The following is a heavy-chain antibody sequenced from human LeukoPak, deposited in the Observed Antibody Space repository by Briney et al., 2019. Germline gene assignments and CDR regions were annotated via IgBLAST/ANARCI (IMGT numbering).Heavy chain of an antibody. D-gene: IGHD1-26*01. CDR3: ARADPISGTYSPFDY. Sequence: SETLSLTCTVSGGSISSYYWSWIRQPPGKGLEGIGYIYYSGNTNYNPSLKSRVTISVDTSKYLFSLKLSSVTAADTAVYYCARADPISGTYSPFDYWGQGTLVTVSS. V-gene: IGHV4-59*01. CDR2: IYYSGNT. J-gene: IGHJ4*02. CDR1: GGSISSYY.